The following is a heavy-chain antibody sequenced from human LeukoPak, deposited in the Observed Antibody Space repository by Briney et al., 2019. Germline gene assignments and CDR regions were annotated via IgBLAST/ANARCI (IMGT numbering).Heavy chain of an antibody. Sequence: PGRSLRLSCAASGFTFSSYAMHWVRQAPGKGLEWVAVISYDGSNKYYADSVKGRFTTSRDNSKNTLYLQMNSLRAEDTAVYYCARDRDIVVVSGMDVWGQGTTVTVSS. D-gene: IGHD2-15*01. V-gene: IGHV3-30-3*01. CDR1: GFTFSSYA. J-gene: IGHJ6*02. CDR3: ARDRDIVVVSGMDV. CDR2: ISYDGSNK.